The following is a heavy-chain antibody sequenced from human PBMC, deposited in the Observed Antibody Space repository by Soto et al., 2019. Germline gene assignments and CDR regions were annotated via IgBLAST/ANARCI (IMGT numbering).Heavy chain of an antibody. D-gene: IGHD6-6*01. CDR2: IYYSGST. J-gene: IGHJ6*03. CDR1: GGSISSYY. CDR3: ARGAARPGYYYYMDV. Sequence: SETLSLTCTVSGGSISSYYWSWIRQPPGKGLEWIGYIYYSGSTNYNPSLKSRVTISVDTSKNQFSLKLSSVTAVDTAVYYCARGAARPGYYYYMDVWGKGTTVTVSS. V-gene: IGHV4-59*01.